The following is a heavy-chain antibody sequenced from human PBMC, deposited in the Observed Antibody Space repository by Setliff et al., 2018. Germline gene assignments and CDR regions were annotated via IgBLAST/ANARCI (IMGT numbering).Heavy chain of an antibody. Sequence: SVKVSCKASGGTFRTYEINWVRQAPGQGFEWMGRIIPMFEKTNYAQEFQGRVTITADQSTSTAYMEMSSLRSEDTAVYYCATVYGYSSLDWYSDLWGRGTLVTVSS. D-gene: IGHD5-18*01. CDR3: ATVYGYSSLDWYSDL. V-gene: IGHV1-69*13. J-gene: IGHJ2*01. CDR2: IIPMFEKT. CDR1: GGTFRTYE.